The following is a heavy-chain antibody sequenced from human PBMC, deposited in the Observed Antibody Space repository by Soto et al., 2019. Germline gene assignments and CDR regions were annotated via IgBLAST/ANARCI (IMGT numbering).Heavy chain of an antibody. D-gene: IGHD4-17*01. CDR3: TRGYGDSVRDY. CDR2: IRSKANNYAT. V-gene: IGHV3-73*01. Sequence: EVQLVESGGGLVQPGESLKLSCAVSGFTFSGSAMHWVRQASGKGLEWVGRIRSKANNYATAYAASVKGRFTISRDDAKSTAYLQLNSLKREDTAVYYCTRGYGDSVRDYWGQGTLVTVSS. J-gene: IGHJ4*02. CDR1: GFTFSGSA.